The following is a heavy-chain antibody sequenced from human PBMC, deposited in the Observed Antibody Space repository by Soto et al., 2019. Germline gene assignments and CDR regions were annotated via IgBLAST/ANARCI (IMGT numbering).Heavy chain of an antibody. Sequence: SETLSLTCAVSGGSISSINWWSWVRQPPGKGLEWIGEIYHSGSTNYNPSLKSRVTISVDKSKNQFSLKLSSVTAADTAVYYCARGDCSGGSCYSVDIWGKGKMVTVSS. D-gene: IGHD2-15*01. CDR3: ARGDCSGGSCYSVDI. V-gene: IGHV4-4*02. CDR2: IYHSGST. J-gene: IGHJ3*02. CDR1: GGSISSINW.